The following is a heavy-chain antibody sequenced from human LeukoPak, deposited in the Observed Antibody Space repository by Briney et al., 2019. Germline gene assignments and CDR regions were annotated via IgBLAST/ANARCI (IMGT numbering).Heavy chain of an antibody. D-gene: IGHD6-19*01. V-gene: IGHV3-23*01. CDR2: VSGSGDST. CDR3: AKDRDSSAWYYFDS. J-gene: IGHJ4*02. Sequence: GGSLRLSCAASGFTFRNYALSWVRQAPGKGLEWVSGVSGSGDSTYYADSVKGRFTISRDNSKNTLYLQMNSLRAEDTAVYYCAKDRDSSAWYYFDSWGQGTLSPSPQ. CDR1: GFTFRNYA.